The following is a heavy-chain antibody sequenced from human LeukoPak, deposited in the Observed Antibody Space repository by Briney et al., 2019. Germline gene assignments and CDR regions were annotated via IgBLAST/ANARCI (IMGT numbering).Heavy chain of an antibody. V-gene: IGHV3-23*01. Sequence: GGSLRLSCAAPGFTFSSYAMSWVRQAPGKGLEWVSAISGSGGSTYYADSVKGRFTISRDNSKNTLYLQMNSLRAEDTALYYCAKGLVYGDDYGGQGTLVTVSS. D-gene: IGHD4-17*01. CDR1: GFTFSSYA. CDR2: ISGSGGST. CDR3: AKGLVYGDDY. J-gene: IGHJ4*02.